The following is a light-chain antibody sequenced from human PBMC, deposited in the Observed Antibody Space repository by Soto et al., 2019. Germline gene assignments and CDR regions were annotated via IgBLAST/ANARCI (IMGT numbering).Light chain of an antibody. CDR1: QSVSSK. J-gene: IGKJ2*01. V-gene: IGKV3D-15*01. CDR2: DAS. Sequence: EIVLTQSPATLSVSPGERATLSCRASQSVSSKLAWYQQKPGQAPRLLIYDASTRATGIPARFSGSGSGTEFTLTISSLQSEDFAVYYCQQYNNWPPVYTFGQRTKLEIK. CDR3: QQYNNWPPVYT.